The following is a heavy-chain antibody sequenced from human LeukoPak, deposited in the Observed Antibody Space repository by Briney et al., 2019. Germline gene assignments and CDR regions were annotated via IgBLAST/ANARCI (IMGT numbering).Heavy chain of an antibody. CDR1: GGSFSGYY. CDR3: ARGGVAARRGLSY. CDR2: INHSGST. J-gene: IGHJ4*02. V-gene: IGHV4-34*01. Sequence: SETLSLTCAVYGGSFSGYYWSWIRQPPGKGLEWIGEINHSGSTNYNPSLKSRVTISVDTSKNQFSLKLSSVTAADTAVYYCARGGVAARRGLSYWGQGTLSPSPQ. D-gene: IGHD6-6*01.